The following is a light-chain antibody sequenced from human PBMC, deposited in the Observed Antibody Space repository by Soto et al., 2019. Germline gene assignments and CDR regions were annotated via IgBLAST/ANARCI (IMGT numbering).Light chain of an antibody. Sequence: EIVKTQSPATLSVSPGERATLSCRASQSVSSNLAWYQQKPGQAPRLLIYGASTGATGFPARFSGSGSGTEFTLTISSLQSEDFAVYYCQQYNNWPITFDQGTRLEIK. CDR3: QQYNNWPIT. CDR2: GAS. J-gene: IGKJ5*01. V-gene: IGKV3-15*01. CDR1: QSVSSN.